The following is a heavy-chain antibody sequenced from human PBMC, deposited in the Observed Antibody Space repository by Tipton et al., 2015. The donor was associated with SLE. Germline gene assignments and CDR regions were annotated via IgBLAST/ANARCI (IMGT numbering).Heavy chain of an antibody. Sequence: TLSLTCTVSGGSICNYYWSWIRQPPGKGLEWIGYMYYSGTSYYNPSLTSRATMSVDTSKNQLSLKVTSVTAADTALYFCAHHNFDFSSWGQGSLVTVSS. CDR3: AHHNFDFSS. CDR1: GGSICNYY. V-gene: IGHV4-59*08. CDR2: MYYSGTS. D-gene: IGHD2/OR15-2a*01. J-gene: IGHJ4*02.